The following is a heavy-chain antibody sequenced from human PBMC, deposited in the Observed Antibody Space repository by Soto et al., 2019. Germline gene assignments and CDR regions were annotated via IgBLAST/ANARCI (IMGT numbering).Heavy chain of an antibody. Sequence: ASVKVSCKASGYTFTGYYMHWVRQAPGQGLEWMGWINPNSGGTNYAQKFQGRVTMTRDTSISTAYMELSRLRSDDTAVYYCARPILGATSADFDYWGQGTLVTVSS. CDR1: GYTFTGYY. J-gene: IGHJ4*02. D-gene: IGHD1-26*01. CDR2: INPNSGGT. CDR3: ARPILGATSADFDY. V-gene: IGHV1-2*02.